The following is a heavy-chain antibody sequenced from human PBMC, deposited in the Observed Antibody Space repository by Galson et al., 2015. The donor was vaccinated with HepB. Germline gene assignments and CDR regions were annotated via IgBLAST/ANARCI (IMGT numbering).Heavy chain of an antibody. D-gene: IGHD3-16*02. CDR2: IIPIFGTA. CDR3: ARGGMITFGGVIVIPKAFDY. Sequence: SVKVSCKASGGTFSSYAISWVRQAPGQGLEWMGGIIPIFGTANYAQKFQGRVTITADESTSTAYMELSSLRSEDTAVYYCARGGMITFGGVIVIPKAFDYWGQGTLVTVSS. V-gene: IGHV1-69*13. J-gene: IGHJ4*02. CDR1: GGTFSSYA.